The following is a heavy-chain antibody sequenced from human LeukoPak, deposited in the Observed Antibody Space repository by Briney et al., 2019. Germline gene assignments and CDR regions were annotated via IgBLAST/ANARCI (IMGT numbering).Heavy chain of an antibody. Sequence: GGSLRLSCAACGFTFSSYDMHWVRQATGKGLEWVSAIGTAGDTYYPGSVKGQFTISRENAKNSLYLQMNSLRAEDTAVYYCARGERAYCSSTSCYTAGNYWGQGTLVTVSS. D-gene: IGHD2-2*02. CDR1: GFTFSSYD. CDR3: ARGERAYCSSTSCYTAGNY. J-gene: IGHJ4*02. V-gene: IGHV3-13*03. CDR2: IGTAGDT.